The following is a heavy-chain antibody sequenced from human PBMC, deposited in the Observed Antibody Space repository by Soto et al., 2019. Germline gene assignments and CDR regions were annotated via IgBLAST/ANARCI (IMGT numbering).Heavy chain of an antibody. J-gene: IGHJ4*02. CDR1: GYTFTSYG. CDR3: AKASYGLGYFDY. V-gene: IGHV1-18*01. Sequence: ASVKVSCKASGYTFTSYGISWVRQAPGQGLEWMGWISAYNGNTNYAQKLQGRVTMTTDTSTSTAYMELRSLRSDDTAVYYCAKASYGLGYFDYWGQGALVTVS. D-gene: IGHD4-17*01. CDR2: ISAYNGNT.